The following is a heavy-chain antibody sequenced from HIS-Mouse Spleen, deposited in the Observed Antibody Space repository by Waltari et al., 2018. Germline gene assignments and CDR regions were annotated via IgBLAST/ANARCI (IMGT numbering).Heavy chain of an antibody. D-gene: IGHD1-1*01. V-gene: IGHV4-59*01. CDR3: ARNGLEQSYWYFDL. J-gene: IGHJ2*01. CDR1: AGPHSSYY. Sequence: QVQLQESGPGLVKPSETLSLTGTVSAGPHSSYYRRWLRQPPGKGLEWIGYIYYSGSTNYNPSLKSRVTISVDTSKNQFSLKLSSVTAADTAVYYCARNGLEQSYWYFDLWGRGTLVTDSS. CDR2: IYYSGST.